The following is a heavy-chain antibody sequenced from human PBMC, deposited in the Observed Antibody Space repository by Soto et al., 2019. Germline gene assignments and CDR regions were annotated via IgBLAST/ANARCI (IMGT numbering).Heavy chain of an antibody. J-gene: IGHJ4*02. D-gene: IGHD6-19*01. CDR2: LSNSGGDR. CDR1: GFSFSTYA. CDR3: VKDAARTDGWYYFDH. Sequence: GGSLRLSCAASGFSFSTYAMGWVRQAPGKGLEWVSVLSNSGGDRYYADSLKGRFTISRDNSENTLYLQVSSLRVEDTAIYYCVKDAARTDGWYYFDHWGQGTLVTVSS. V-gene: IGHV3-23*01.